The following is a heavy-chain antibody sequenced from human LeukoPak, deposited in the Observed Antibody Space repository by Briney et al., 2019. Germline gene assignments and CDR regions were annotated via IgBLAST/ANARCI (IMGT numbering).Heavy chain of an antibody. D-gene: IGHD3-22*01. CDR3: ARVADSSGYYLFDY. J-gene: IGHJ4*02. CDR2: IYSGGST. Sequence: GGSLRLSCAASGFTVSSNYKSWVRQAPGKGLEWVSVIYSGGSTYYADSVKGRFTISRDNSKNTLYLQMNSLRAEDTAVYYCARVADSSGYYLFDYWGQGTLVTVSS. CDR1: GFTVSSNY. V-gene: IGHV3-66*01.